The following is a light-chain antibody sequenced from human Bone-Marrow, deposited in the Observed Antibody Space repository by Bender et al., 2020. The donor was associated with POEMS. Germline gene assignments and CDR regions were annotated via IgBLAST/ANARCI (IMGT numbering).Light chain of an antibody. Sequence: QSALTQPASVSGSPGQSITISCTGTNNDIGNFRYVSWYQQHPGKAPKLIIYDVSYRPSGVSNRFSGSKSGNTASLTISGLQAEDEADYYCSSFRRGSTLVVFGGGTKLTVL. CDR3: SSFRRGSTLVV. CDR2: DVS. J-gene: IGLJ2*01. CDR1: NNDIGNFRY. V-gene: IGLV2-14*03.